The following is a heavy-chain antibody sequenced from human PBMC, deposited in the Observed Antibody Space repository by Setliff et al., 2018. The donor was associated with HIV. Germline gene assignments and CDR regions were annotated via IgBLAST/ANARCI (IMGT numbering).Heavy chain of an antibody. V-gene: IGHV4-59*02. Sequence: SETLSLTCTVSGASVSRYYWSWIRQSPGKGLEWIGYIYYSGNTNYNPSLQSRVTISVDASRNQFYLKLSSVTAADTAVYYCARLHYDSRGYYHPYWGQGTLVTVSS. CDR1: GASVSRYY. J-gene: IGHJ4*02. D-gene: IGHD3-22*01. CDR3: ARLHYDSRGYYHPY. CDR2: IYYSGNT.